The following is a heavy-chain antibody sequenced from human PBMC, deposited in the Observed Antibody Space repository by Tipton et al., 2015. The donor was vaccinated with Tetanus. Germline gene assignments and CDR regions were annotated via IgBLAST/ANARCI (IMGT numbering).Heavy chain of an antibody. J-gene: IGHJ4*02. CDR1: GGSLPITRHY. D-gene: IGHD1-26*01. CDR2: IYYTGST. CDR3: ARGSPPYNGSFYWNDL. V-gene: IGHV4-61*05. Sequence: TLSLTCSGSGGSLPITRHYWGWIRQPPGKGLEWIGYIYYTGSTYYNPSLSSRVTISRDLSTNQISLKLRSVTAVDTAVYYCARGSPPYNGSFYWNDLWGQGTQVTVSS.